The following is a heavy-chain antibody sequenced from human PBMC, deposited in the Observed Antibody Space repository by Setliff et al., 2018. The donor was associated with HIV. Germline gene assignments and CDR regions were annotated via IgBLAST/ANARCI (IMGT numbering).Heavy chain of an antibody. J-gene: IGHJ4*02. CDR2: INPKNRST. CDR1: GYTFTTYH. CDR3: TRNLYYYASGIHFGVY. D-gene: IGHD3-10*01. V-gene: IGHV1-46*01. Sequence: ASVKVSCKASGYTFTTYHMHWLRQAPGQGLEWMGIINPKNRSTTYAQRFQDRVTMTGDTSTNTFYMELSSLKSEDTAVYYCTRNLYYYASGIHFGVYWGQGTPVTVSS.